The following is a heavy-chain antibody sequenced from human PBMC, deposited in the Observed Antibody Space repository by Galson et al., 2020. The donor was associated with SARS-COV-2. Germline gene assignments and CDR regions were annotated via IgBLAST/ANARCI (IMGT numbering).Heavy chain of an antibody. Sequence: ETSETLSLTCAVYGGSFSGYYWSWIRQPPGKGLEWIGEINHSGSTNYNPSLKSRVTISVDTSKNQFSLKLSSVTAADTAVYYCASAVPRLRHSSSQGDYWGQGTLVTVSS. V-gene: IGHV4-34*01. CDR1: GGSFSGYY. J-gene: IGHJ4*02. CDR3: ASAVPRLRHSSSQGDY. CDR2: INHSGST. D-gene: IGHD6-19*01.